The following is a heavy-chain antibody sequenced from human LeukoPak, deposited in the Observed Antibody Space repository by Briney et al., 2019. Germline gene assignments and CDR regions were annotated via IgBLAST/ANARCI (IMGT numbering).Heavy chain of an antibody. CDR3: AKDRYGDYSFES. D-gene: IGHD4-17*01. CDR2: ISGSGSDT. CDR1: GFTFSRFA. J-gene: IGHJ4*02. Sequence: GGSLRLSCAASGFTFSRFAMSWVRQAPGKGLEWVSAISGSGSDTYYADSVEGRFTVSRDNSKNTLYLQMNSLRAEDTALYYCAKDRYGDYSFESWGQGTLVTVSP. V-gene: IGHV3-23*01.